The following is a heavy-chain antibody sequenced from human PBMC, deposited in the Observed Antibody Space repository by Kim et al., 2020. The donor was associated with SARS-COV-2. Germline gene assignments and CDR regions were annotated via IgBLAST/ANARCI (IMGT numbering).Heavy chain of an antibody. V-gene: IGHV1-69*04. J-gene: IGHJ6*04. CDR1: GGTFSSYA. Sequence: SLKVSCKASGGTFSSYAISWVRQAPGQGLEWMGRIIPILGIANYAQKFQGRVTITADKSTSTAYMELSSLRSEDTAVSYCARDPGIAVAGTNYYYYYGMDVWGKGTTVTVSS. D-gene: IGHD6-19*01. CDR2: IIPILGIA. CDR3: ARDPGIAVAGTNYYYYYGMDV.